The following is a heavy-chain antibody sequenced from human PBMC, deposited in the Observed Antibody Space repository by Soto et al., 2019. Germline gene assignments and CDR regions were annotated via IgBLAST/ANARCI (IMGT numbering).Heavy chain of an antibody. Sequence: PGGSLRLSCAASGFTFGSYSMNWVRQAPGKGLEWVSYISSSSNTIYYADSVKGRFTISRDNAKNSLYLQMNSLRDEDTAVYYCARAKSAQYYDFWSSFDPWGQGTLVTVSS. CDR2: ISSSSNTI. V-gene: IGHV3-48*02. CDR1: GFTFGSYS. CDR3: ARAKSAQYYDFWSSFDP. D-gene: IGHD3-3*01. J-gene: IGHJ5*02.